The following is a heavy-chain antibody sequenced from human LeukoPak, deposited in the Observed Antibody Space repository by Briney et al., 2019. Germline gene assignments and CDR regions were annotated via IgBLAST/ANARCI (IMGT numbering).Heavy chain of an antibody. V-gene: IGHV3-30*02. CDR3: VKDPIAAVGTRGFDC. CDR1: GFTFSSYG. J-gene: IGHJ4*02. Sequence: GGSLRLSCTASGFTFSSYGIHWVRQAPGKGLEWVAFILSDATKAYYVDSVRGRFTLSRDNSKNTVYLQINSLRVEDTAVYHCVKDPIAAVGTRGFDCWGQGTLVAVSS. CDR2: ILSDATKA. D-gene: IGHD6-13*01.